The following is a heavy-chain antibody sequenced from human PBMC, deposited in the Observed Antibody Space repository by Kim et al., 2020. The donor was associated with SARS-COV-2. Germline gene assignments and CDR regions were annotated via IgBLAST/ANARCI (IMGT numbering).Heavy chain of an antibody. CDR1: GFTFSSYA. J-gene: IGHJ4*02. D-gene: IGHD3-10*01. CDR2: ISGSGGST. CDR3: ATHVLLWFGEVSPWVSPLDY. V-gene: IGHV3-23*01. Sequence: GGSLRLSCAASGFTFSSYAMSWVRQAPGKGLEWVSAISGSGGSTYYADSVKGRFTISRDNSKNTLYLQMNSLRAEDTAVYYCATHVLLWFGEVSPWVSPLDYWGQGTLVTVSS.